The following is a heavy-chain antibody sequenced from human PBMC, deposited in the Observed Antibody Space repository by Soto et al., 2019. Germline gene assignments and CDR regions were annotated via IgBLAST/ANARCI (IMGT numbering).Heavy chain of an antibody. D-gene: IGHD3-22*01. Sequence: ASVKVSCKASGGTFSSYAISWVRQAPGQGLEWMGGIIPIFGTANYAQKFQGRVTITADESTSTAYMELSSLRSEDTAVYYCATNPESYYYDSSGYCAWLDYWGQGTLVTVSS. CDR3: ATNPESYYYDSSGYCAWLDY. J-gene: IGHJ4*02. CDR2: IIPIFGTA. V-gene: IGHV1-69*01. CDR1: GGTFSSYA.